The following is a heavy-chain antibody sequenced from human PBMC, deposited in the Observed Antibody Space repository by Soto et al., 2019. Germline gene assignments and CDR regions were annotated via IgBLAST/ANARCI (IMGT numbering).Heavy chain of an antibody. CDR2: IYYSGST. V-gene: IGHV4-59*12. D-gene: IGHD6-6*01. CDR3: ARERPDGARLDP. Sequence: SETLSLTCTVSGGSIRSDYWNWIRLPPGKGLEWIGYIYYSGSTNYNPSLKSRVTISVDTSKNQFSLKLSSVTAADTAVYYCARERPDGARLDPWGQGTLVTVSS. CDR1: GGSIRSDY. J-gene: IGHJ5*02.